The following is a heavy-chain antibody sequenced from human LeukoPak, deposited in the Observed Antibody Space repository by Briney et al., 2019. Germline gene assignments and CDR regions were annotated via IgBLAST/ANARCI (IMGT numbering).Heavy chain of an antibody. D-gene: IGHD2-15*01. J-gene: IGHJ4*02. V-gene: IGHV4-38-2*02. CDR3: ARAPRLYVVDY. CDR2: IYHSGST. Sequence: SETLSLTCTVSGYSISSGYYWGWIRQPPGEGLEWIGSIYHSGSTYYNPSLKSRVTISVDTSKNQFSLKLSSVTAADTAVYYCARAPRLYVVDYWGQGTLVTVSS. CDR1: GYSISSGYY.